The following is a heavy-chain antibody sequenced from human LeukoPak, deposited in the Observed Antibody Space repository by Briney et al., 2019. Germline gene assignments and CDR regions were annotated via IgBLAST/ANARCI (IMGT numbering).Heavy chain of an antibody. Sequence: GASVKVSCKASGYTFTSYDINWVRQATGQGLEWMGWMNPNSGNTGYAQKFQGRVTITRNTSISTAYMELSSLRSEDTAVYYCAGVIAAAGKPFDYWGQGTLVTVSS. CDR3: AGVIAAAGKPFDY. D-gene: IGHD6-13*01. CDR1: GYTFTSYD. V-gene: IGHV1-8*01. CDR2: MNPNSGNT. J-gene: IGHJ4*02.